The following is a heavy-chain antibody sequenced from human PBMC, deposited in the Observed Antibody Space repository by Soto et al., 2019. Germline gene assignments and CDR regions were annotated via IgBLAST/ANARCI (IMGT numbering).Heavy chain of an antibody. CDR1: GGSISSGDYY. V-gene: IGHV4-30-4*01. CDR2: IYYSGST. J-gene: IGHJ6*02. CDR3: ARESNWYGMDV. D-gene: IGHD1-1*01. Sequence: PSETLSLTCTVSGGSISSGDYYWSWIRQPPGKGLEWIGYIYYSGSTYYNPSLKSRVTISVDTSKNQFPLKLSSVTAADTAVYYCARESNWYGMDVWGQGTTVTVSS.